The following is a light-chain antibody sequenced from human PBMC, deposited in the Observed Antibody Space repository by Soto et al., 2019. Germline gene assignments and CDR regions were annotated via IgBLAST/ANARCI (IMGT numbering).Light chain of an antibody. CDR3: QQYNNWPRGT. J-gene: IGKJ5*01. CDR2: GAS. V-gene: IGKV3-15*01. Sequence: MTQSPSTLSVSPGERASLSCRASQSVSSNLAWYQQKPGQAPRLLIYGASTRATGIPGRFSGSGSGTEFTLTISSLQSEDFAIYYCQQYNNWPRGTFGQGTRLEIK. CDR1: QSVSSN.